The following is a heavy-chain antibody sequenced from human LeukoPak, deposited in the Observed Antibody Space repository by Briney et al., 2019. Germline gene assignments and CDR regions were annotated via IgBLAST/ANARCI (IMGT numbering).Heavy chain of an antibody. J-gene: IGHJ4*02. CDR2: ISSSSDYI. Sequence: GGSLSLSCAASGFTLSGYSMNWVRQAPGKGLEWVSSISSSSDYIYYADSVKGRFTISRDNAKNSLSLQMNSLRAEDTAVYYCVRDYGDFDYWGQGTLVTVSS. V-gene: IGHV3-21*01. CDR1: GFTLSGYS. D-gene: IGHD4-17*01. CDR3: VRDYGDFDY.